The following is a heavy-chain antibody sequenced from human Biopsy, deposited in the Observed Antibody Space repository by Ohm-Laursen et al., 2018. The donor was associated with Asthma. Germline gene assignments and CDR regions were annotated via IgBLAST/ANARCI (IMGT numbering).Heavy chain of an antibody. CDR3: ARGIYDMDV. J-gene: IGHJ6*02. CDR1: GFTFSKNG. Sequence: SLRLSCAASGFTFSKNGMHWVRQAPGKGLEWVALIWNDGNKNYYADSVRGRFTISRDNSKNMLYLQMNSLRAEDTAVYFCARGIYDMDVRGQGTTVTVSS. CDR2: IWNDGNKN. V-gene: IGHV3-33*01.